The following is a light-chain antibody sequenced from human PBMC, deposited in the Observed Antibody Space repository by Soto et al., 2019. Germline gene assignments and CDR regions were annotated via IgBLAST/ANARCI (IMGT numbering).Light chain of an antibody. CDR3: PQANSFPRT. J-gene: IGKJ1*01. Sequence: DIQMTQSPSSVSASIGDRVTITCRASQAISTWLAWYQQKPGKAPKLLIYAASNLQTGVPSRFSGSGSGTDFTLTISSLQPEDFATYYCPQANSFPRTFGQGTNVEIK. CDR2: AAS. V-gene: IGKV1D-12*01. CDR1: QAISTW.